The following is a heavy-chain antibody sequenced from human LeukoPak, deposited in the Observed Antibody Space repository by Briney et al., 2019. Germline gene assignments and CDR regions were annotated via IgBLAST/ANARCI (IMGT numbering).Heavy chain of an antibody. CDR1: GYTFTSYA. V-gene: IGHV7-4-1*02. Sequence: GASVKVSCKASGYTFTSYAMNWVRQAPGQGLEWMGWINTNTGNPTYAQGFTGRFVFSLDTSVSTAYLQISSLKAEDTAVYYCARTITMVRGVIMDFDYWGQGTLVTVSS. J-gene: IGHJ4*02. CDR3: ARTITMVRGVIMDFDY. D-gene: IGHD3-10*01. CDR2: INTNTGNP.